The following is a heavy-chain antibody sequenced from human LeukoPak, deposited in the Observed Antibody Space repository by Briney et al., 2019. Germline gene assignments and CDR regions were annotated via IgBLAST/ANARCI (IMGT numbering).Heavy chain of an antibody. CDR3: AKDRGGHSTIFGVPAILDY. Sequence: GGSLRLSCAASGFTFSSYAMSWVRQAPGKGLEWVSAISGSGGSTYYADSVKGRFTISRDNSKNTLYLEMNSLRAEDTAVYYCAKDRGGHSTIFGVPAILDYWGQGTLVTDSS. CDR1: GFTFSSYA. CDR2: ISGSGGST. V-gene: IGHV3-23*01. D-gene: IGHD3-3*01. J-gene: IGHJ4*02.